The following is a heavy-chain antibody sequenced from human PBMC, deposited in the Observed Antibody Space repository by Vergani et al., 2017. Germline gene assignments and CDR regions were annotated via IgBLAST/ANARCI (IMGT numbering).Heavy chain of an antibody. V-gene: IGHV3-30*18. CDR1: GFTFSSYG. D-gene: IGHD6-13*01. J-gene: IGHJ4*02. Sequence: QVQLVESGGGVGQPGRSLRLSCAASGFTFSSYGMHWVRQAPGKGLEWVAVISYDGSNKYYADSVKGRFTISRDNSKNTLYLQMNSLRAEDTAVYYCAKGAHRWYADYWGQGTLVTVSS. CDR2: ISYDGSNK. CDR3: AKGAHRWYADY.